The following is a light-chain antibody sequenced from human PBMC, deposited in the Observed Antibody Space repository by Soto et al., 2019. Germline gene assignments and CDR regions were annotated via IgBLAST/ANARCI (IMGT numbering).Light chain of an antibody. CDR3: QQYGGSPLVT. J-gene: IGKJ4*01. Sequence: EVVLTQSPGTLSLSPGERATLSCRASQSVTNNYLAWYQQKPGQAPRLRIYGASTRATGIPDRFSGSGSGTDFDLTVSRLEPGDSAVYYCQQYGGSPLVTFGGGTKVEIK. V-gene: IGKV3-20*01. CDR2: GAS. CDR1: QSVTNNY.